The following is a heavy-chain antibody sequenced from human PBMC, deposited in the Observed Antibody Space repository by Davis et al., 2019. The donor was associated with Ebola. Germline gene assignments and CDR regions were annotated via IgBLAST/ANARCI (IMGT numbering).Heavy chain of an antibody. CDR3: VTGGSYPFDY. J-gene: IGHJ4*02. D-gene: IGHD3-10*01. V-gene: IGHV7-4-1*02. Sequence: ASVTVSCKASGYTFTGYYMHWVRQAPGQGLEWMGWINTKTGNLTYAQGFAGRFVFSLDTSVNTAYLQISSLKAEDTAVYYCVTGGSYPFDYWGQGSLVTVSS. CDR2: INTKTGNL. CDR1: GYTFTGYY.